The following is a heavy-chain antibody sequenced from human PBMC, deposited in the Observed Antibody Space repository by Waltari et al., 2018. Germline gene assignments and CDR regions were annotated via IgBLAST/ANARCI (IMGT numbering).Heavy chain of an antibody. CDR3: ARGGLRSGYPGAFDI. CDR1: GGSFSGYY. D-gene: IGHD3-3*01. V-gene: IGHV4-34*01. J-gene: IGHJ3*02. CDR2: INHSGST. Sequence: QVQLQQWGAGLLKPSETLSLTCAVYGGSFSGYYWSWIRQPPGKGLEWIGEINHSGSTNYNPSLKSRVTISVDTSKNQFSLKLSSVTAADTAVYYCARGGLRSGYPGAFDIWGQGTMVTVSS.